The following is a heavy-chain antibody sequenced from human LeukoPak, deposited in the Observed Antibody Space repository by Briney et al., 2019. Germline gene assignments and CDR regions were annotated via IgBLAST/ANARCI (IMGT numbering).Heavy chain of an antibody. CDR1: GFTFSSYG. V-gene: IGHV3-30*02. J-gene: IGHJ4*02. D-gene: IGHD4-17*01. Sequence: GGSLRLSCAASGFTFSSYGMHWVRQAPGKGLEWVAFIRYDGSNKYYADSVKGRFTISRDNSKNTLYPQMNSLRAEDTAVYYCAKDQGHDYGDPRGGYWGQGTLVTVSS. CDR2: IRYDGSNK. CDR3: AKDQGHDYGDPRGGY.